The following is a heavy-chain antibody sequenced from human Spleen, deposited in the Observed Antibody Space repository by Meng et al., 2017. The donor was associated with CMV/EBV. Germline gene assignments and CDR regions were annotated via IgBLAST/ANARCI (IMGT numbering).Heavy chain of an antibody. Sequence: SETLSLTCTVSGGSISSSSYYWGWIRQPPGKGLEWIGSIYYSGSTYYNPSLKSRVTISVDTSKNQFSLKLSSVTAADTAVYYCARVSCSSTSCYTYYYYGMDVWGQGTTVTVSS. V-gene: IGHV4-39*07. CDR3: ARVSCSSTSCYTYYYYGMDV. D-gene: IGHD2-2*02. CDR2: IYYSGST. J-gene: IGHJ6*02. CDR1: GGSISSSSYY.